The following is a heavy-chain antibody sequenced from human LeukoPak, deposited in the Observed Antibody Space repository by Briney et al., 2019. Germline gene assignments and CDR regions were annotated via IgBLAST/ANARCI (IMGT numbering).Heavy chain of an antibody. CDR1: GYTFTSYG. CDR2: MNPNSGNT. Sequence: PQASVKVSCKASGYTFTSYGISWVRQAPGQGLEWMGWMNPNSGNTGYAQKFQGRVTMTRNTSISTAYMELSSLRSEDTAVYYCARGLFRAQRRREGSGYWGQGTLVTVSS. V-gene: IGHV1-8*02. D-gene: IGHD6-25*01. CDR3: ARGLFRAQRRREGSGY. J-gene: IGHJ4*02.